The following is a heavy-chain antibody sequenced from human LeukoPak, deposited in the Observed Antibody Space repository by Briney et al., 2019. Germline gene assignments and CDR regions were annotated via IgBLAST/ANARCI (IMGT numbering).Heavy chain of an antibody. CDR2: ISGLNGDR. J-gene: IGHJ4*02. CDR1: VDIFIQAG. D-gene: IGHD3-22*01. Sequence: ASVKVSCKTSVDIFIQAGVTGVCQAPGQGLEWMAWISGLNGDRNYAQKIQDRVTVTRETYTSTSYIEVRRLRLDATAIYFCARQTSYYATSDVDFWGQGTLVTVSS. V-gene: IGHV1-18*01. CDR3: ARQTSYYATSDVDF.